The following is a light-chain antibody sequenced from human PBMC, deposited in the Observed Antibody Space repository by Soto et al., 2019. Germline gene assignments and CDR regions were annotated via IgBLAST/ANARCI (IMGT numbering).Light chain of an antibody. CDR3: QQYHNWPPQYT. V-gene: IGKV3-15*01. CDR2: GAS. CDR1: QTVASN. J-gene: IGKJ2*01. Sequence: EIVMTQSPASLSVSPGDGATLSCRARQTVASNLAWYQQKPGQGPRLLIHGASTRAAGVPARFSGSGSGTDFTLTISSLQSEDFAVYYCQQYHNWPPQYTFGQGTKLQIK.